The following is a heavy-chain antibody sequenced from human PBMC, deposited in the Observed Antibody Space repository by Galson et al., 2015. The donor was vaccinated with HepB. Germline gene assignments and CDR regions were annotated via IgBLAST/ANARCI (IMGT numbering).Heavy chain of an antibody. Sequence: SLRLSCAASGFTFSSYSMNWVRQAPGKGLEWVSYISSSSSSIYYADSVKGRFTISRDNGKNSLHLQMNNLRDEDTAVYYCARGPGPVWFGELSGYFDYWGQGTLVTVSS. CDR1: GFTFSSYS. CDR2: ISSSSSSI. D-gene: IGHD3-10*01. V-gene: IGHV3-48*02. CDR3: ARGPGPVWFGELSGYFDY. J-gene: IGHJ4*02.